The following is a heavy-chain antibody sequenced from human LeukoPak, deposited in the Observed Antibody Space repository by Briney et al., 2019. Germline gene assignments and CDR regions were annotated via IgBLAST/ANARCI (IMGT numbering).Heavy chain of an antibody. Sequence: ASVKVSCKASGYXFTGYYIHWVRQAPGQGLEWMGWINPNSGGTNYAQKFQGRVTMTRDTSISTAYMELSRLRSDDTAVYYCARDGPNYYDSTPDYWGQGTLVTVSS. V-gene: IGHV1-2*02. J-gene: IGHJ4*02. D-gene: IGHD3-22*01. CDR1: GYXFTGYY. CDR3: ARDGPNYYDSTPDY. CDR2: INPNSGGT.